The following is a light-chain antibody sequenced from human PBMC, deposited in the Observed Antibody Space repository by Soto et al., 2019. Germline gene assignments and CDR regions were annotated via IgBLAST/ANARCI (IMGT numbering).Light chain of an antibody. Sequence: QSVLTQPASVSGSPGQSITISCTGTSSDVGGYNYVSWYQQHPGKAPTLMIYDVSNRPSWVSNRFSGSKSGNTASLTISGLQAEDEADYYCSSYTSSSTLMVFGGGTKVTVL. CDR1: SSDVGGYNY. V-gene: IGLV2-14*01. CDR3: SSYTSSSTLMV. J-gene: IGLJ2*01. CDR2: DVS.